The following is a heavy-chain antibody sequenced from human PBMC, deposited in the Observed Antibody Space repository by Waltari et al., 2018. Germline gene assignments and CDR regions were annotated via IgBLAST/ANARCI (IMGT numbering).Heavy chain of an antibody. CDR2: ISYDGSNK. D-gene: IGHD3-22*01. J-gene: IGHJ4*02. CDR1: GFTFSSYG. V-gene: IGHV3-30*18. CDR3: AKDRGYYDSSGYLVRYYFDY. Sequence: QVQLVESGGGVVQPGRSLRLSCAASGFTFSSYGMHWVRQAPGKGLEWVAVISYDGSNKYYADAVKGRFTISRDNSKNTLYLQMNSLRAEDTAVYYCAKDRGYYDSSGYLVRYYFDYWGQGTLVTVSS.